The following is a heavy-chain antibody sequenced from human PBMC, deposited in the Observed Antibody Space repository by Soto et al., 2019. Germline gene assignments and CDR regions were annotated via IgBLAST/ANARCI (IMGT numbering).Heavy chain of an antibody. D-gene: IGHD5-18*01. CDR3: TRRPDTATVGGYYSYYGMDV. Sequence: GGSQRLSCAASGFTFRGSARHWVRQASGKGLEWLGRIRSKANGYATTYAASVKGRFTISRDDSKNTAYLQMKSLKTEDTAVYYCTRRPDTATVGGYYSYYGMDVWGQGATVTVSS. J-gene: IGHJ6*02. CDR2: IRSKANGYAT. V-gene: IGHV3-73*01. CDR1: GFTFRGSA.